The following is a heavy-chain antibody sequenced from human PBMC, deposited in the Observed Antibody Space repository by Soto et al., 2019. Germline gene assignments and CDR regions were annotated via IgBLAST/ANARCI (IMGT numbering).Heavy chain of an antibody. CDR1: GYTFTGYY. D-gene: IGHD6-13*01. CDR2: INPNSGGT. V-gene: IGHV1-2*02. Sequence: ASVKVSCKASGYTFTGYYMHWLRQAPGQGLEWMGWINPNSGGTNYAQKFQGRVTMTRGTSISTAYMELSRLRSDDTAVYYCARDRRGVWQQLVNYYYGMDVWGQGTTVTVSS. J-gene: IGHJ6*02. CDR3: ARDRRGVWQQLVNYYYGMDV.